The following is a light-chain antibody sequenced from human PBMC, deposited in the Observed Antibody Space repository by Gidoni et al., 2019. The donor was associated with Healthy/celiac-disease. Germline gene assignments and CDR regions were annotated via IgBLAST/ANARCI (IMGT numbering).Light chain of an antibody. CDR3: QAWDSSTGV. Sequence: SYELTQPPAVSVPPGQTASITCSGDKLGDKYACWYQQKPGQSPVLVIYQDSKRLSGIPERFSGSNSGNTATLTISGTQAMDEADYYCQAWDSSTGVFGTGTKVTVL. J-gene: IGLJ1*01. V-gene: IGLV3-1*01. CDR1: KLGDKY. CDR2: QDS.